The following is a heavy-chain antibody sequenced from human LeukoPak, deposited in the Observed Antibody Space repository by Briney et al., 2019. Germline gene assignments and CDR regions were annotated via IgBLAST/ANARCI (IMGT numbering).Heavy chain of an antibody. CDR2: ISSSGSTM. Sequence: GGSLRLSCAASGFTFSDYCMSWIRQAPGKGLEWVSFISSSGSTMYYADSVKGRFTISRDNAKNSLYLQMNSLRAEDTAVYYRATRGPDSSGFYRFDYWGQGTLVTVSS. V-gene: IGHV3-11*01. D-gene: IGHD3-22*01. J-gene: IGHJ4*02. CDR1: GFTFSDYC. CDR3: ATRGPDSSGFYRFDY.